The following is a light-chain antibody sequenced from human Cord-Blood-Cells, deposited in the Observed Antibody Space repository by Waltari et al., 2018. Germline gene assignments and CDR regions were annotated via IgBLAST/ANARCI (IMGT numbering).Light chain of an antibody. CDR3: QSYDSSNRV. CDR2: EDN. J-gene: IGLJ3*02. Sequence: NFMLTQPHSVSESPGTTVTISCTRSSGRIASNYVQWYQQRPGSSPTTVIYEDNQRPSGVPDRFSGSIDSSSNSASLTISGLKTEDEADYYCQSYDSSNRVFGGGTKLTVL. V-gene: IGLV6-57*01. CDR1: SGRIASNY.